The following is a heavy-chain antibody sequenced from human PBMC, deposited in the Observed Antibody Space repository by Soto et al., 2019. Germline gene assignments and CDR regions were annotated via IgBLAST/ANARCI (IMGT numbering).Heavy chain of an antibody. V-gene: IGHV3-33*01. CDR1: GFTFSSYG. CDR2: IWSDGSGT. CDR3: ARDRTGNHYMDV. Sequence: GGSLRLSCAASGFTFSSYGMHWVRQAPGKGLEWVAVIWSDGSGTFYADSVKGRFTIFRDNSKNTVYLQMTSLRAEDTAVYYCARDRTGNHYMDVWGKGTKVTVSS. D-gene: IGHD3-10*01. J-gene: IGHJ6*03.